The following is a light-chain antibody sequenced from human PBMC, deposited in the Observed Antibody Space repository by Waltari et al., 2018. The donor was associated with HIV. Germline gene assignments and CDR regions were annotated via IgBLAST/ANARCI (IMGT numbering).Light chain of an antibody. CDR1: QSVSSSY. CDR2: GAS. Sequence: EIVLTQSPGTLSLSPGERATLSCRASQSVSSSYLAWYQVKPGQAPRLLVYGASSRAADIPDRFSGSGSGTDFTLTSRRLEAEDVAVYYCQQYGSTPRTFGQGTKLEIK. V-gene: IGKV3-20*01. J-gene: IGKJ2*01. CDR3: QQYGSTPRT.